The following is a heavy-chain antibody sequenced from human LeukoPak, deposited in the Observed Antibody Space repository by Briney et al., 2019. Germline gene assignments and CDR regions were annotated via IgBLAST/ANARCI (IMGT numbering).Heavy chain of an antibody. CDR2: IHPGDSST. CDR3: ARRQCSGGGCYYFDS. CDR1: GYNFSNYW. V-gene: IGHV5-51*01. Sequence: GEXXKISCKGFGYNFSNYWIGWVRQMPGKGLEWMGIIHPGDSSTRYSPSLQGQVTILSDKSINTAYLQWSSLKASDTAMYYCARRQCSGGGCYYFDSWGQGTLVTVSS. D-gene: IGHD2-15*01. J-gene: IGHJ4*02.